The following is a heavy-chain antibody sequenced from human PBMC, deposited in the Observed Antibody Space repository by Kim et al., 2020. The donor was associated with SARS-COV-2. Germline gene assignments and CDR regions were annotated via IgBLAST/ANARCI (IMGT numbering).Heavy chain of an antibody. D-gene: IGHD6-13*01. CDR3: ARLPISSSWYRDPFDY. Sequence: SETLSLTCAVYGGSFSGYYWSWIRQPPGKGLEWIGEINHSGSTNYNPSLKSRVTISVDTSKNQFSLKLSSVTAADTAVYYCARLPISSSWYRDPFDYWGQGTLVTVSS. J-gene: IGHJ4*02. V-gene: IGHV4-34*01. CDR2: INHSGST. CDR1: GGSFSGYY.